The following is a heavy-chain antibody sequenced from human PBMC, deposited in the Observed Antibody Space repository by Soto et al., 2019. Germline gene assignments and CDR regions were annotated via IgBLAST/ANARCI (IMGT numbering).Heavy chain of an antibody. D-gene: IGHD3-22*01. J-gene: IGHJ5*02. Sequence: LRLSCAASGFTFSGSAMHWVRRASGKGLEWVGRIRSKTNSYATAYAASVKGRFTISRDDSKDTAYLQMNSLKTEDTAVYYCTRDPRNYYDSIGSANWFDPWGQGTLVTVSS. V-gene: IGHV3-73*01. CDR1: GFTFSGSA. CDR3: TRDPRNYYDSIGSANWFDP. CDR2: IRSKTNSYAT.